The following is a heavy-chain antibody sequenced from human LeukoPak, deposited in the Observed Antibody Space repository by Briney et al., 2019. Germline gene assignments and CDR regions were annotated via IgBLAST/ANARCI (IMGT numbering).Heavy chain of an antibody. J-gene: IGHJ3*02. CDR1: GGSISSSNW. D-gene: IGHD3-22*01. V-gene: IGHV4-4*02. CDR2: IYHSGST. CDR3: ARAYYYYDSSGYYYAAFDI. Sequence: SETLSLTCAVSGGSISSSNWWSWVRQPPGKGLEWIGEIYHSGSTNYNPSLKSRVTISVDKSKNQFSLKLSSVTAADTAVYYCARAYYYYDSSGYYYAAFDIWGQGTMVTVSS.